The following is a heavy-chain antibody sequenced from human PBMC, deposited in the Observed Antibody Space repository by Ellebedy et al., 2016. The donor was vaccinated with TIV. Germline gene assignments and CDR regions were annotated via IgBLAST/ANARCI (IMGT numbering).Heavy chain of an antibody. J-gene: IGHJ6*02. D-gene: IGHD5-18*01. V-gene: IGHV3-21*04. Sequence: PGGSLRLSCAASRFTFSSYSMNWVRQAPGKGLEWVSSISSSSSYIYYADSVKGRFTISRDNAKNSLYLQMNSLRAEDTAVYCAREGDTAMVHGMDVWGQGTTVTVSS. CDR1: RFTFSSYS. CDR2: ISSSSSYI. CDR3: AREGDTAMVHGMDV.